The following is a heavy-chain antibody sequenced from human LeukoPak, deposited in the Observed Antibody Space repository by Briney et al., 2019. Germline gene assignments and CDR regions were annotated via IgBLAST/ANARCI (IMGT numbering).Heavy chain of an antibody. CDR1: GGSFSGYY. Sequence: SETLSLTCAVYGGSFSGYYWSWIRQPPGKGLEWIGSIYYSGSTYYNPSLKSRVTISVDTSKNQFSLKLSSVTAADTAVYYCASWACSGDCYFDYWGQGTLVTVSS. V-gene: IGHV4-34*01. D-gene: IGHD2-21*02. CDR3: ASWACSGDCYFDY. CDR2: IYYSGST. J-gene: IGHJ4*02.